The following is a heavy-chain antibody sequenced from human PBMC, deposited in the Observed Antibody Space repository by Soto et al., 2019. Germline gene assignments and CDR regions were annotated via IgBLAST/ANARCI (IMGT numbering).Heavy chain of an antibody. J-gene: IGHJ4*02. Sequence: EVQLLESGGDLVQPGGSLRLSCAASGFSFSSYSMVWVRQAPGKGLEWVSVISGRGGSSYFAYSVKGRFTISRDNSKNVLSLEMNSLRVEDTAKYFCAKGSIEYSASIDYWGQGTLVIVSS. CDR1: GFSFSSYS. CDR2: ISGRGGSS. CDR3: AKGSIEYSASIDY. V-gene: IGHV3-23*01. D-gene: IGHD5-12*01.